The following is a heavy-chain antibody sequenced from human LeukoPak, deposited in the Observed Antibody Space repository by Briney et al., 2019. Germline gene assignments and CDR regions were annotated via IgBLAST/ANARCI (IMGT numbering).Heavy chain of an antibody. CDR3: APEAPAGY. CDR2: IYTSGST. J-gene: IGHJ4*02. V-gene: IGHV4-61*02. CDR1: GGSISSGSYY. D-gene: IGHD2-2*01. Sequence: SETLSLTCTVSGGSISSGSYYWSWIRQPAGKGLEWIGRIYTSGSTNYNPSLKSRVTISVDTSKNQFSLKLSSVTAADTAVYYCAPEAPAGYWGQGTLVTVSS.